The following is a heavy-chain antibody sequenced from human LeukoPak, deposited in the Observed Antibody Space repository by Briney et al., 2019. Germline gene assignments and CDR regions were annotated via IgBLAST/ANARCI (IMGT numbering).Heavy chain of an antibody. CDR3: ARVASLDYYYYYGMDV. Sequence: GASVKVSCKASGYTFTSYGISWVRQAPGQGLEWMGWINAYNGNTNYAQKLQGRVTMTTDTSTSTAYMELRGLRSDDTAVYYCARVASLDYYYYYGMDVWGQGTTVTVSS. CDR2: INAYNGNT. D-gene: IGHD3/OR15-3a*01. V-gene: IGHV1-18*01. CDR1: GYTFTSYG. J-gene: IGHJ6*02.